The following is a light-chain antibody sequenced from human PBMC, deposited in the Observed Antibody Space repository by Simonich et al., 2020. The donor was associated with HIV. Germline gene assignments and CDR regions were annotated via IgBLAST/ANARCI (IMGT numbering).Light chain of an antibody. Sequence: EIVMTQSPATLSVSPGERATLSCRASQSVGINLAWYQQKPGQAPRLLIYGASTRATGTPARFIGSGSGTEFTLTICSLQSEDFAVYYCQQRSNWPSMYTFGQGTKLEIK. CDR1: QSVGIN. CDR2: GAS. CDR3: QQRSNWPSMYT. J-gene: IGKJ2*01. V-gene: IGKV3-15*01.